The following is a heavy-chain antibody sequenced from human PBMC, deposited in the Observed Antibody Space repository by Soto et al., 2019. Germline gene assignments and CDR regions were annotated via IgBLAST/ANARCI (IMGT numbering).Heavy chain of an antibody. CDR2: VSGRGGSA. Sequence: EVQLLESGGGFVQRGGSLRLSYAASGFIFNNYAMTWVRQAPGKGLEWVARVSGRGGSAYYADSVKGRLTISRDNSNNTLYLQMTNVRGEDTAVYYCVRRAGGAVVWYYDLWGRGSLVNVFS. J-gene: IGHJ2*01. D-gene: IGHD2-21*01. CDR1: GFIFNNYA. CDR3: VRRAGGAVVWYYDL. V-gene: IGHV3-23*01.